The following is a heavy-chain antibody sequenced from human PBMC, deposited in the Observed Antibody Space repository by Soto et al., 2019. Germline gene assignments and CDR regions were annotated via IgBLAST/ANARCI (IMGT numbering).Heavy chain of an antibody. Sequence: SETLSLTCTVSGGSISSGDYYWSWIRQPPGKGLEWIGYIYYSGSTYYNPSLKSRVTISVDTSKNQFSLKLSSVTAADTAVYYCARGSGAGEYSSSWYIDYWGQGTLVTVSS. CDR3: ARGSGAGEYSSSWYIDY. CDR2: IYYSGST. V-gene: IGHV4-30-4*01. CDR1: GGSISSGDYY. J-gene: IGHJ4*02. D-gene: IGHD6-13*01.